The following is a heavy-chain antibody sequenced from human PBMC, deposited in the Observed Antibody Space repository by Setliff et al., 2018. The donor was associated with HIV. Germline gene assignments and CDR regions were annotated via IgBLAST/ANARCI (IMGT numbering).Heavy chain of an antibody. Sequence: ASVKVSCKTSGGTFSTYVISWVRQAPGQGLEWMGVIITIFGTPNYAQKFQDRVTITADESTTTVYMELSSLRSEDTAVYYCAASTEMVTFGYSYYYMDVWGKGTKVTVSS. D-gene: IGHD3-16*01. CDR1: GGTFSTYV. CDR3: AASTEMVTFGYSYYYMDV. V-gene: IGHV1-69*13. J-gene: IGHJ6*03. CDR2: IITIFGTP.